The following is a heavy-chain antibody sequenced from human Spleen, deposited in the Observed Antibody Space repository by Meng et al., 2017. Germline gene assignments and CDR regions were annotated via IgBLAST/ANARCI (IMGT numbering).Heavy chain of an antibody. CDR2: INHSGST. D-gene: IGHD4-11*01. CDR1: GGSFSDYY. J-gene: IGHJ4*02. V-gene: IGHV4-34*01. Sequence: QVQLEEWGAGLLKPSETLSRTCVVSGGSFSDYYWSWLRQPPGKGLEWIGEINHSGSTNYNPSLESRATISVDTSKNNLSLKLSSVTAADSAVYYCARGPTTMAHDFDYWGQGTLVTVSS. CDR3: ARGPTTMAHDFDY.